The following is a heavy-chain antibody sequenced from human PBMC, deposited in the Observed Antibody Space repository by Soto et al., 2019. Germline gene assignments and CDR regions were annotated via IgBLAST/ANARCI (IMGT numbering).Heavy chain of an antibody. V-gene: IGHV4-30-2*01. D-gene: IGHD2-21*01. CDR1: GGSISSGGYS. CDR2: IYHSGST. Sequence: TLSLTCAVSGGSISSGGYSWSWIRQPAGKGLEWIGYIYHSGSTYYNPSLKSRVTISVDRSKNQFSLKLSSVTAADTAVYYCARGNVVAIDYWGQGTLVTVSS. J-gene: IGHJ4*02. CDR3: ARGNVVAIDY.